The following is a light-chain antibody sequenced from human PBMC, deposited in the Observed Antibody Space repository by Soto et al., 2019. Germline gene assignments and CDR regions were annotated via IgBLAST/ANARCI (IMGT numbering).Light chain of an antibody. CDR3: QRIT. Sequence: EIVLPQSPGTPSLSPGERATLSCRASQTVTSSYLAWYQQKPGQAPRLLIYGASNRATGIPDRFSGSGSGTDFALTISRLEPEDSAVYYCQRITFGQGTRLEIK. J-gene: IGKJ5*01. V-gene: IGKV3-20*01. CDR2: GAS. CDR1: QTVTSSY.